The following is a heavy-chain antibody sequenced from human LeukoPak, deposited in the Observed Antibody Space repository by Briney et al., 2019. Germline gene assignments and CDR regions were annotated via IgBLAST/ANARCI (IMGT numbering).Heavy chain of an antibody. CDR2: INHSGST. CDR3: ARGRGYSYGYCWFDP. V-gene: IGHV4-34*01. CDR1: GGSFSSYY. D-gene: IGHD5-18*01. J-gene: IGHJ5*02. Sequence: SETLSLTCAVYGGSFSSYYWSWIRQPPGKGLEWIGEINHSGSTNYNPSLKSRVTISVDTSKNQFSLKLSSVTAADTAVYYCARGRGYSYGYCWFDPWGQGTLVTVSS.